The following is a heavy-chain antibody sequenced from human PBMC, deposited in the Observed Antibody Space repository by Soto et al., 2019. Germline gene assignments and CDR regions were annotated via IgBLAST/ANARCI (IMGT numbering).Heavy chain of an antibody. Sequence: QLQLQESGPGLVKPSETLSLTCTVSGGSISSSSYYWGWIRQPPGKGLEWIGSIYYRGSTYHNPSLQRRVPISVDTSKSQFSLTLGSVTAADTAVYYCARGRSRWFGITWGEGTLVTVSS. CDR2: IYYRGST. D-gene: IGHD3-10*01. J-gene: IGHJ4*02. CDR1: GGSISSSSYY. V-gene: IGHV4-39*07. CDR3: ARGRSRWFGIT.